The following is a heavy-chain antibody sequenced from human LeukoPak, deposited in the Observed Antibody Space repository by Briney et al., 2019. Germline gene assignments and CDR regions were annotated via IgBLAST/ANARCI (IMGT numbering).Heavy chain of an antibody. J-gene: IGHJ1*01. D-gene: IGHD2-2*02. V-gene: IGHV3-48*02. CDR3: GRDVYTVEYCQH. CDR1: GFTFSSYT. Sequence: GGSLRLSCAASGFTFSSYTMNWVRQAPGKGLEWLSYISSTGCTMYYADSVRGRFTISRDNGKNSLYLQMNSLRDEDTAVYFCGRDVYTVEYCQHWGQGTLVTVSS. CDR2: ISSTGCTM.